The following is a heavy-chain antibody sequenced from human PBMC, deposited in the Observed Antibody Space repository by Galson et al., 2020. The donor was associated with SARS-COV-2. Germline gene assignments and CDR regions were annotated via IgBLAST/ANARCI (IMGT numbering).Heavy chain of an antibody. Sequence: SETLSLTCTVSGGSISSSSYYWGWIRQPPGKGLEWIGSIYYSGSTYYNPSLKSRVTISVDTSKNQFSLKLSSVTAADTAVYYCACSGYSYGFYCYYVLDVCGQGTTVTVSS. D-gene: IGHD5-18*01. J-gene: IGHJ6*02. CDR3: ACSGYSYGFYCYYVLDV. CDR1: GGSISSSSYY. V-gene: IGHV4-39*01. CDR2: IYYSGST.